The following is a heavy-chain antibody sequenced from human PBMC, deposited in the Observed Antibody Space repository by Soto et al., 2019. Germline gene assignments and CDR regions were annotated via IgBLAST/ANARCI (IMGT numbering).Heavy chain of an antibody. J-gene: IGHJ4*02. CDR1: GFSLSTSGVG. CDR3: AHLISGWLRTYFDY. Sequence: SGPTLVNPTQTLTLTCTFSGFSLSTSGVGVGWIRQPPGKALEWLALIYWDDDKRYSPSLKSRLTITKDASKNQVVLTMTNMDPVDTATYYCAHLISGWLRTYFDYWGQGTLVTVSS. V-gene: IGHV2-5*02. CDR2: IYWDDDK. D-gene: IGHD6-19*01.